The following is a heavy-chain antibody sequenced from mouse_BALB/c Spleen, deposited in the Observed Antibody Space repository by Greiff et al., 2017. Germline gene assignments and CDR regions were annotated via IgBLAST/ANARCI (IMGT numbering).Heavy chain of an antibody. J-gene: IGHJ2*01. CDR3: AREVPYYYGSSYVGYFDY. CDR2: INSNGGST. V-gene: IGHV5-6-3*01. Sequence: EVQLVESGGGLVQPGGSLKLSCAASGFTFSSYGMSWVRQTPDKRLELVATINSNGGSTYYPDSVKGRFTISRDNAKNTLYLQMSSLKSEDTAMYYCAREVPYYYGSSYVGYFDYWGQGTTLTVSS. CDR1: GFTFSSYG. D-gene: IGHD1-1*01.